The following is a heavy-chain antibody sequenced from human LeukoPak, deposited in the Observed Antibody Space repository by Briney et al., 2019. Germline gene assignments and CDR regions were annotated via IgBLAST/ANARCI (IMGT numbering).Heavy chain of an antibody. J-gene: IGHJ4*02. CDR2: INGNSGAT. Sequence: ASVKVSCKASGFTFTGHYMHWVRQAPGQGLEWMGWINGNSGATNYARNFQDRVTLTRDTSISTVYMALSRLIIEDAAVYYWARDFSWGVDFWGQGTLVTVSS. CDR1: GFTFTGHY. CDR3: ARDFSWGVDF. V-gene: IGHV1-2*02. D-gene: IGHD3-10*01.